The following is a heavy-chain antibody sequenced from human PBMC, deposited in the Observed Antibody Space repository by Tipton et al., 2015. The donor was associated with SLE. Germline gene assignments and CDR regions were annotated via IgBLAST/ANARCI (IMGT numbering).Heavy chain of an antibody. CDR1: GFTFSDYY. J-gene: IGHJ5*02. CDR3: APHPVVVTEWFDP. D-gene: IGHD2-21*02. V-gene: IGHV3-11*03. CDR2: ISSSTSYT. Sequence: SLRLSCEASGFTFSDYYMSWIRQAPGKGLEWVSYISSSTSYTNYADSVKGRFTISRDNAKNSLYLQMNSLRAGDTAVYYCAPHPVVVTEWFDPWGQGTLVTVSS.